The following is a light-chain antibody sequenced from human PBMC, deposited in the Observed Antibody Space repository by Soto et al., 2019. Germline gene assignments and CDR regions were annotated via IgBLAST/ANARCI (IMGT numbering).Light chain of an antibody. CDR2: EVT. CDR1: SSDVGGYNF. Sequence: QSALTQPASVSGSPGQSITISCTGTSSDVGGYNFVSWYQQHPGKAPKLIIYEVTHRPSGVSNRFSGSKSGNTASLTISGLQAEDEADYYGSSYTASNILEVFGAGTKLTVL. CDR3: SSYTASNILEV. J-gene: IGLJ1*01. V-gene: IGLV2-14*01.